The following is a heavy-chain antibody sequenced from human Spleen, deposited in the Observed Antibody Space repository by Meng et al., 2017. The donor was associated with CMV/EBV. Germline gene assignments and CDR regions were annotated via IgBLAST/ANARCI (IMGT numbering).Heavy chain of an antibody. D-gene: IGHD3-3*01. Sequence: QVQLQQWGAGLLKPSXXXXLTXXVXXGSFSGYYWSWIRQPPGKGLEWIGEINHSGSTNYNPSLKSRVTISVDTSKNQFSLKLSSVTAADTAVYYCARGSPITIFGVVIIQRGYFDYWGQGTLVTVSS. CDR1: XGSFSGYY. V-gene: IGHV4-34*01. CDR2: INHSGST. J-gene: IGHJ4*02. CDR3: ARGSPITIFGVVIIQRGYFDY.